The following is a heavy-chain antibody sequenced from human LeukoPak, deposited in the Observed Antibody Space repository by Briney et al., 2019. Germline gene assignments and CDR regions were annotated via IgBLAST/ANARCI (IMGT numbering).Heavy chain of an antibody. CDR2: VSGSGDNT. D-gene: IGHD6-19*01. CDR1: GITFRSYA. V-gene: IGHV3-23*01. CDR3: AAQWLVLGAFDI. J-gene: IGHJ3*02. Sequence: GGSLRLSCAASGITFRSYAMSWVRRAPGKGLEWASAVSGSGDNTYYADSVKGRFIISRDNSKNTLHLQMNSLRAEDSAVYYCAAQWLVLGAFDIWGQGTMVTVS.